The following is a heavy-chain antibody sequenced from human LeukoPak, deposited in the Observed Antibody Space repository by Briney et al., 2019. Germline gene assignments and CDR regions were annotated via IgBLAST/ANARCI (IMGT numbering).Heavy chain of an antibody. CDR1: GCTFTSYG. CDR2: ISAYNGNT. D-gene: IGHD2-15*01. V-gene: IGHV1-18*04. CDR3: ARDRQRVVVVAATPNWFDP. J-gene: IGHJ5*02. Sequence: ASVKVSGKASGCTFTSYGISWVRHAPGQGLEWMGWISAYNGNTKYAQELQGRVTMTTDTSTSTAYMELRSLISDDTAVYYCARDRQRVVVVAATPNWFDPWGQGTLVTVSS.